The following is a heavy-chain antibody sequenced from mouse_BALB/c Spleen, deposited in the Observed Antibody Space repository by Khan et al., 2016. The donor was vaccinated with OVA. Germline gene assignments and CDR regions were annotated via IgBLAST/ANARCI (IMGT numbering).Heavy chain of an antibody. CDR3: ARHGGFNPYYARDY. CDR1: GFAFSSYD. CDR2: INNGGTYT. J-gene: IGHJ4*01. Sequence: EVELVESGGGLVKPGGSLKLSCAASGFAFSSYDMSWVRQTPEKRLEWVAIINNGGTYTNYPDSVKGRFTISRDNARNTLYLQVSSLRSEDTALYYCARHGGFNPYYARDYWGQGTSVTVSS. V-gene: IGHV5-9*02.